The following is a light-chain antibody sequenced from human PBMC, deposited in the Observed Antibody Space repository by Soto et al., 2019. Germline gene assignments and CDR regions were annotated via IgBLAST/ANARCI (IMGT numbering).Light chain of an antibody. J-gene: IGKJ1*01. CDR2: GAS. CDR3: QQYTNWPTT. Sequence: EVVLTQFPDSLSLSPGQTATLSCRASQRIRANVAWYLQKPGQAPRLLISGASSRATNVPDRISGGGSGTDFTLTVTSLQSEDFGVYYCQQYTNWPTTFGQGTNVDTK. CDR1: QRIRAN. V-gene: IGKV3-15*01.